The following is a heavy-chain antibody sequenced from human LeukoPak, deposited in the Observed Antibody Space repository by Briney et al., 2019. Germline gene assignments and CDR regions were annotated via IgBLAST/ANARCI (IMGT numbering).Heavy chain of an antibody. D-gene: IGHD4-17*01. CDR1: GFTFSSYS. Sequence: GGSLRPSCAASGFTFSSYSMNWVRQAPGKGLEWVSSISSSSSYIYYADSVKGRFTISRDNAKNSLYLQMNSLRAEDTAVYYCASGGITVTGFEYWGQGTLVTVSS. CDR2: ISSSSSYI. CDR3: ASGGITVTGFEY. J-gene: IGHJ4*02. V-gene: IGHV3-21*01.